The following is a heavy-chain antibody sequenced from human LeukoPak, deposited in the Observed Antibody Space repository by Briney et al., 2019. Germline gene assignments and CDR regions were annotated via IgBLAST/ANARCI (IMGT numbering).Heavy chain of an antibody. D-gene: IGHD6-13*01. CDR2: ISSSSSYI. CDR1: GFTFSSYS. V-gene: IGHV3-21*01. J-gene: IGHJ4*02. CDR3: ARGSRWYYFAY. Sequence: GGSLRLSCAVSGFTFSSYSMNWVRQAPGKGLEWVSSISSSSSYIYSSDSVKGRFTISRDNAKNSLYLQMNSLRAEDTAVYHCARGSRWYYFAYWGQGTLVTVSS.